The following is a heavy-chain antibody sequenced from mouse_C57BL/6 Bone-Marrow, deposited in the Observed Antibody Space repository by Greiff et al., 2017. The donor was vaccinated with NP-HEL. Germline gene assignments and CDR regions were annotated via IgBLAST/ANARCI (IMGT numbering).Heavy chain of an antibody. Sequence: QVQLQQPGAELVKPGASVKMSCKASGYTFTSYWITWVKQRPGQGLEWIGDIYPGSGSTNYNEKFKSKATLTVDTSSNTAYMQLSSLTSEDSAVYYCARTRRITTVAPYFDYWGQGTTLTVSS. CDR2: IYPGSGST. CDR1: GYTFTSYW. V-gene: IGHV1-55*01. D-gene: IGHD1-1*01. CDR3: ARTRRITTVAPYFDY. J-gene: IGHJ2*01.